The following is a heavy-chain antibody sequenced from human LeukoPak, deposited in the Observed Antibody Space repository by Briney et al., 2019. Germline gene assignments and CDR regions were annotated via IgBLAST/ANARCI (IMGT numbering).Heavy chain of an antibody. CDR2: IKPNSGGT. Sequence: ASVKVSCKASGYTFTGYYMHWVRQAPGRGLEWMGWIKPNSGGTNYAQKFQGRVTMTRDTSISTAYMELSRLRSDDTAVYDCARDRNRTGYSSGWYHDYWGQGTLVTVSS. D-gene: IGHD6-19*01. CDR1: GYTFTGYY. J-gene: IGHJ4*02. V-gene: IGHV1-2*02. CDR3: ARDRNRTGYSSGWYHDY.